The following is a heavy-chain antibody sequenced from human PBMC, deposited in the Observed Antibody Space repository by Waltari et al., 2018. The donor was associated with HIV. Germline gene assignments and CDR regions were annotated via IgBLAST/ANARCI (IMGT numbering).Heavy chain of an antibody. D-gene: IGHD4-17*01. CDR1: GFTVSGWY. V-gene: IGHV3-66*01. J-gene: IGHJ2*01. CDR3: ATTSTVGRNWHFDV. Sequence: EVRVVESGGDLVQPGGSLRLSCAASGFTVSGWYLTWVRQAPGKGLEWISLIYGGGSPSYADSVKGRFTLSRDTSTNTIYLQMDNLRAEDTAMYHCATTSTVGRNWHFDVWGRGSLVTVSS. CDR2: IYGGGSP.